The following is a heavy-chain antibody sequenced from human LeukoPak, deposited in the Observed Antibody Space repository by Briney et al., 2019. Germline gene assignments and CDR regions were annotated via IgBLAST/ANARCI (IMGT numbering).Heavy chain of an antibody. CDR2: ISSSGSTI. CDR1: GFTFSSYG. Sequence: PGGSLRLSCAASGFTFSSYGMHWIRQAPGKGLEWVSYISSSGSTIYYADSVKGRFTISRDNAKNSLYLQMNSLRAEDTAVYYCARGNYYDSSGYQTNWGQGTLVTVSS. V-gene: IGHV3-48*04. J-gene: IGHJ4*02. CDR3: ARGNYYDSSGYQTN. D-gene: IGHD3-22*01.